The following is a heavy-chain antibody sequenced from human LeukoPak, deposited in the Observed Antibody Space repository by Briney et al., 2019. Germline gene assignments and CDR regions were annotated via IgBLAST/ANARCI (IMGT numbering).Heavy chain of an antibody. Sequence: PSETLSLTRTVCGGSISSFHWICIRQPAGKGREWMGRIYTSGSTNYNPPLKSRVTISVDTSKNQLSLKLSSVTAADTSVYYCARDLYCGGDCYYYFDYWGQGTLVTVSS. CDR1: GGSISSFH. D-gene: IGHD2-21*02. J-gene: IGHJ4*02. V-gene: IGHV4-4*07. CDR3: ARDLYCGGDCYYYFDY. CDR2: IYTSGST.